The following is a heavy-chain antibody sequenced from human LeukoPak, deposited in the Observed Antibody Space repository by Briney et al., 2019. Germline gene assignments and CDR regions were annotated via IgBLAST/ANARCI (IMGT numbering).Heavy chain of an antibody. D-gene: IGHD6-19*01. CDR1: GGSISSSY. CDR2: IDASGSF. V-gene: IGHV4-4*07. J-gene: IGHJ4*02. Sequence: IPSETLSLTCTVSGGSISSSYWTWIRQPAGKGLEWIGRIDASGSFNYNPSLKSRVTMSVDRSNNQFSLKLSPVTAADTAVYYCARVASSGWYPFDYWGQGTLVTVSS. CDR3: ARVASSGWYPFDY.